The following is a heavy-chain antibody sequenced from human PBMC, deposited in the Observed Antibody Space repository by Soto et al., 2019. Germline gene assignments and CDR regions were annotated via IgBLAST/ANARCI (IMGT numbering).Heavy chain of an antibody. D-gene: IGHD5-18*01. CDR1: GGSFSGYY. CDR2: INHSGST. J-gene: IGHJ5*02. Sequence: QVQLQQWGAGLLKPSETLSLTCAVYGGSFSGYYWSWIRQPPGKGLEWIGEINHSGSTNYNPSLKSRVTISVDPSKNQLSLKLSSVTAADTAVYYCARGRIQLWFVSWFDPWGQGTLVTFSS. V-gene: IGHV4-34*01. CDR3: ARGRIQLWFVSWFDP.